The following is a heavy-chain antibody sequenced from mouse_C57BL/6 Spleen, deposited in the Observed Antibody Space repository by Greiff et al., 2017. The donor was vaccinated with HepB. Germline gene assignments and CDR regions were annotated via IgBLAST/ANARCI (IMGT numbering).Heavy chain of an antibody. V-gene: IGHV1-50*01. CDR2: IDPSDSYT. D-gene: IGHD2-3*01. J-gene: IGHJ3*01. CDR3: ARSGGYYEGFAY. Sequence: QVQLQQSGAELVKPGASVKLSCKASGYTFTSYWMQWVKQRPGQGLEWIGEIDPSDSYTNYNQKFKGKATLTVDTSSSTAYMQLSSLTSEDSAVYYGARSGGYYEGFAYWGQGTLVTVSA. CDR1: GYTFTSYW.